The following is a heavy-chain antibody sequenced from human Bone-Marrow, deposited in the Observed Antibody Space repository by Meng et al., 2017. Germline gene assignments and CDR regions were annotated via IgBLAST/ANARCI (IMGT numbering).Heavy chain of an antibody. CDR1: GYTFTGYY. CDR3: AIKEAYCGGDCAPRMAFDI. J-gene: IGHJ3*02. V-gene: IGHV1-2*02. CDR2: INPNSGGT. Sequence: ASVKVSCKASGYTFTGYYMHWVRQAPGQGLEWMGWINPNSGGTNYAQKFQGRVTMTRDTSISTAYMELSRLRSDDTAVYYCAIKEAYCGGDCAPRMAFDIWGQGTMVTVSS. D-gene: IGHD2-21*02.